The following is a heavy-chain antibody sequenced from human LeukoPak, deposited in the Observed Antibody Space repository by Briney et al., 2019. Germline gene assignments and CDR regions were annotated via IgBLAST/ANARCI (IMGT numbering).Heavy chain of an antibody. V-gene: IGHV4-61*02. J-gene: IGHJ3*02. CDR1: GGSISSGSYY. CDR3: ARVPPLIVVVPAAHNDAFDI. D-gene: IGHD2-2*01. Sequence: SQTLSLTCTVSGGSISSGSYYWSWIRQPAGKGLEWIGRIYTSGSTNYNPSLKSRVTISVDTSKNQFSLKPSSVTAADTAVHYCARVPPLIVVVPAAHNDAFDIWGQGTMVTVSS. CDR2: IYTSGST.